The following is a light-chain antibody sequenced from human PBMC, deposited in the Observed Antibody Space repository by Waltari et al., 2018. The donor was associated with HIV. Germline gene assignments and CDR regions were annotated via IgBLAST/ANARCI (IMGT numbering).Light chain of an antibody. Sequence: QSVLTQPPSASGTPGQRVTLPCSGSSSNIGSNIVNWYQQLPGTAPKLLIYGDDQRPSGVPDRFSGSKSGTSASLAISGPQSEDEAVYFCAAWDDSLNGYVFGAGTKVTVL. J-gene: IGLJ1*01. V-gene: IGLV1-44*01. CDR3: AAWDDSLNGYV. CDR2: GDD. CDR1: SSNIGSNI.